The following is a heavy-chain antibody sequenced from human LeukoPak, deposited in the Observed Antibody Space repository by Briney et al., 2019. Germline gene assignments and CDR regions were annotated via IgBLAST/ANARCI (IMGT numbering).Heavy chain of an antibody. Sequence: PGGSLRLSCAASGFTFSSYAMSWVRQAPGKGLEWVSYISSSGSTIYYADSVKGRFTISRDNAKNSLYLQMNSLRAEDTAVYYCARDSIAVAGTKGGFDYWGQGTLVTVSS. CDR2: ISSSGSTI. D-gene: IGHD6-19*01. CDR1: GFTFSSYA. J-gene: IGHJ4*02. V-gene: IGHV3-48*04. CDR3: ARDSIAVAGTKGGFDY.